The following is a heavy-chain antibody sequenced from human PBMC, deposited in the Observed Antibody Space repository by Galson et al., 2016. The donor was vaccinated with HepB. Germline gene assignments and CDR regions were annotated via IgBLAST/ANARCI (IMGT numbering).Heavy chain of an antibody. D-gene: IGHD5-12*01. Sequence: SLRLSCAASGFTFSSYGMHWVRQAPGKGLEWVAVISYDGSNKYYADSVKGRFTISRDNSKNTLYLQMNSLRAEDTAVYYCAKGEATGYSGYDFTEWSYYYYGMDVWGQGTTVTVSS. CDR2: ISYDGSNK. J-gene: IGHJ6*02. CDR1: GFTFSSYG. V-gene: IGHV3-30*18. CDR3: AKGEATGYSGYDFTEWSYYYYGMDV.